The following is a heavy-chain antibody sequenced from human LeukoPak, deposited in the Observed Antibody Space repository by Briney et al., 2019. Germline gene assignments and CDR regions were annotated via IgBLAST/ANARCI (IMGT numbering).Heavy chain of an antibody. Sequence: PGGSLRLSCAASGFTFSNAWMTWVRQAPGKGLEWVGRIKSESDGGTTAYAAPVKGRFTISRDDSKNTLYLQMNSLKTEDTAVYYCTTPGRDCSSTSALWSCWGQGTLVTVSS. D-gene: IGHD2-2*01. CDR1: GFTFSNAW. CDR3: TTPGRDCSSTSALWSC. J-gene: IGHJ4*02. CDR2: IKSESDGGTT. V-gene: IGHV3-15*01.